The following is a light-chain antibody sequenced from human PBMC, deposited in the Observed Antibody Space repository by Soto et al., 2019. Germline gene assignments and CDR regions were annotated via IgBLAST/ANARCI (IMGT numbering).Light chain of an antibody. CDR1: SSDVGGYNY. J-gene: IGLJ1*01. CDR3: SSYTSSNTRYV. V-gene: IGLV2-14*01. Sequence: QDVRTQPASVSGSPGQAITMSCTGTSSDVGGYNYVSWYQQHPGKAPKLMIYEVSNRPSGVSNRFSGSKSANTASLTISGLQAEDEADYFCSSYTSSNTRYVFGTGTKVTVL. CDR2: EVS.